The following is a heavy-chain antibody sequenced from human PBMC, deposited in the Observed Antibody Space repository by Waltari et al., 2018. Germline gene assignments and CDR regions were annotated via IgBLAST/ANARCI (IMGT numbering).Heavy chain of an antibody. CDR3: AKDSLDY. J-gene: IGHJ4*02. CDR1: GFTYGKYT. Sequence: EVQLVESGGVVVQPGGSLRPPCAASGFTYGKYTMHWVRQAPGKGREWVCLISWDGGSTYYADSVKGRFTISRDNSKNSLYLQMNSLRTEDTALYYCAKDSLDYWGQGTLVTVSS. CDR2: ISWDGGST. V-gene: IGHV3-43*01.